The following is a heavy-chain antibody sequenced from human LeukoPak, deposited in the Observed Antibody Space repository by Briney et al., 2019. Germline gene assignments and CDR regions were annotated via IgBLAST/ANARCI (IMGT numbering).Heavy chain of an antibody. V-gene: IGHV4-39*01. D-gene: IGHD4-11*01. CDR2: IYYSGST. Sequence: PSETLSLTCTVSGGSISSSSYYWGWIRQPPGKGLEWIGSIYYSGSTYYNPSLKSRVTISVDTSKNQFCLKLSSVTAADTAVYYCARQRGNYGAFDIWGQGTMVTVSS. CDR1: GGSISSSSYY. J-gene: IGHJ3*02. CDR3: ARQRGNYGAFDI.